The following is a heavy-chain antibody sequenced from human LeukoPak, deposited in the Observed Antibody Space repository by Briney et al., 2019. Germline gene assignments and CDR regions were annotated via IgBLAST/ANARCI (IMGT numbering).Heavy chain of an antibody. D-gene: IGHD5-24*01. V-gene: IGHV3-48*04. CDR1: GFTFSSYW. CDR3: ARGGVDRDEWFDY. CDR2: ISSSSSTI. Sequence: GGSLRLSCAASGFTFSSYWMTWVRQAPGKGLEWVSYISSSSSTIYYADSVKGRFTISRDNAKNSLYLQMNSLRAEDTAVYYCARGGVDRDEWFDYWGQGTLVTVSS. J-gene: IGHJ4*02.